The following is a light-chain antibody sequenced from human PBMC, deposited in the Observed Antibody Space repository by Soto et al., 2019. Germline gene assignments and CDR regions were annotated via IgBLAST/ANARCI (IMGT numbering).Light chain of an antibody. J-gene: IGKJ5*01. CDR1: QSISSNF. CDR3: QQYDNSPIT. Sequence: EIVVTQSPVILALSPGERASLSFGASQSISSNFLAWYQQKPGQAPRLLIYGASSRATGIPDRFSGTGSEADFTLTISRLEPEDFAVYYCQQYDNSPITFGQGTRLEIK. V-gene: IGKV3-20*01. CDR2: GAS.